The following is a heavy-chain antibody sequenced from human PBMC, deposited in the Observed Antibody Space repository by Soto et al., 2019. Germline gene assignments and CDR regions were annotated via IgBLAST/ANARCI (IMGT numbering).Heavy chain of an antibody. CDR1: GGSIISDGYS. V-gene: IGHV4-30-2*01. Sequence: SETLSLTCAVSGGSIISDGYSWLWIRQPPGKGLQWIGHIYEGGNTYYTPSLESRVAISTDKSKNQFSLRLSSVTAADTAVYYCVRRSPEDAFDIWGQGTMVTVSS. J-gene: IGHJ3*02. CDR3: VRRSPEDAFDI. CDR2: IYEGGNT.